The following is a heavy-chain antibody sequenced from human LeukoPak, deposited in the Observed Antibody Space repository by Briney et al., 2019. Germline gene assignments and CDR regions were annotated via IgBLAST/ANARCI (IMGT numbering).Heavy chain of an antibody. J-gene: IGHJ4*02. D-gene: IGHD2-21*02. CDR2: IYYSGST. V-gene: IGHV4-59*12. Sequence: SETLSLTCTVSGGSISSYYWSWIRQPPGKGLEWIGYIYYSGSTNYNPSLKSRVTISVDTSKNQFSLNLSSVTAADTAVYYCATEGGIGDYTFDYWGQGILVTVSS. CDR1: GGSISSYY. CDR3: ATEGGIGDYTFDY.